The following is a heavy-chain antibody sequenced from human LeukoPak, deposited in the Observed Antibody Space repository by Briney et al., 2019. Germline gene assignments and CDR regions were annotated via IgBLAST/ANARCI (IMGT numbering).Heavy chain of an antibody. CDR2: TGQDGSEN. J-gene: IGHJ3*02. CDR3: AREGDAFDI. Sequence: PGGSLRLSCAASGFTFNRHRISWVRQAPGEGLEWVANTGQDGSENYYVDSVKGRFTISRDNAKNSVYLQMNYLRAEDTAVYYCAREGDAFDIWGQETMVTVSS. D-gene: IGHD3-10*01. CDR1: GFTFNRHR. V-gene: IGHV3-7*01.